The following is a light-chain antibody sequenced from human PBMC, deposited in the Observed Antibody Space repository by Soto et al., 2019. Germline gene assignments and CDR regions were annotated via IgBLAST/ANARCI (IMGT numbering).Light chain of an antibody. CDR1: ESVSSD. V-gene: IGKV3-15*01. J-gene: IGKJ5*01. CDR3: QQYSNWPQIT. CDR2: GTS. Sequence: EIVRTQSPATLSVSPGERATLSCRASESVSSDLAWYQQKPVQAPRLLIYGTSTRATGIPARFSGSGSGTDFTLTISRLEPEDFAVYYCQQYSNWPQITFGQGTRLEIK.